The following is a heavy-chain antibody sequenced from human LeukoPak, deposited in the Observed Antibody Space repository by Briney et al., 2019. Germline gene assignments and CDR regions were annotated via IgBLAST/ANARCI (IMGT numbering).Heavy chain of an antibody. J-gene: IGHJ3*02. Sequence: PGGSLRLSCAASGFTFSSHAMSWVRQAPGKGLEWVSGISGSGGVTYNADSVKGRFTISRDNSQNTLYVQMNSLRAEDTAVYYCAKDQGYSSAWYSRDGFDMWGQGTMVTVSS. CDR1: GFTFSSHA. D-gene: IGHD6-19*01. CDR2: ISGSGGVT. CDR3: AKDQGYSSAWYSRDGFDM. V-gene: IGHV3-23*01.